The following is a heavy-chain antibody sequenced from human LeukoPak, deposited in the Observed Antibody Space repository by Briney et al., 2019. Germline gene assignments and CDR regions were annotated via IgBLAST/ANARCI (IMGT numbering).Heavy chain of an antibody. J-gene: IGHJ6*02. CDR3: AREDPQTRVPEGMDV. CDR1: GGSIGRYY. V-gene: IGHV4-59*01. D-gene: IGHD4/OR15-4a*01. Sequence: SETLSLTCTVSGGSIGRYYWSWIRQSPAKGLEWIGYIYYSGTTNYNPSPKSRVTISVDTSKNQFSLKLSSVTAADTAVYYCAREDPQTRVPEGMDVWGQGTTVTVSS. CDR2: IYYSGTT.